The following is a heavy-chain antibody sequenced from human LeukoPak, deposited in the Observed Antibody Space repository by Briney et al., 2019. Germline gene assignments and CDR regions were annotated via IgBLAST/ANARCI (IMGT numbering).Heavy chain of an antibody. CDR3: AINAFET. J-gene: IGHJ3*02. CDR1: GFTFSSYW. Sequence: GGFLRLSCAASGFTFSSYWMSWVRQAPGKGLEWVANIKQDGSEKYYVDSVKGRFTVSRDNAKTSLYLQMDSLRAEDTALYYCAINAFETWGQGTMVTVSS. CDR2: IKQDGSEK. V-gene: IGHV3-7*01.